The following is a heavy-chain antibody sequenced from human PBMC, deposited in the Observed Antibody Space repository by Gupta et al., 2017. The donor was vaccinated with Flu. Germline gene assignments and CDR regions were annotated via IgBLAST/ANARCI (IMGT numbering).Heavy chain of an antibody. D-gene: IGHD2-15*01. CDR1: GFTFSDHY. Sequence: EVQLVESGGGLVQPGGSLRLSCAASGFTFSDHYMDWVLTTPGKGLEWVARSRNRANSYTTEYAASVKGRFTISRDDSKNSLYLQMNSLNPEDTAVYYCTRARYCSGGSCSFGVDVWGQGTTVTVSS. V-gene: IGHV3-72*01. CDR3: TRARYCSGGSCSFGVDV. CDR2: SRNRANSYTT. J-gene: IGHJ6*02.